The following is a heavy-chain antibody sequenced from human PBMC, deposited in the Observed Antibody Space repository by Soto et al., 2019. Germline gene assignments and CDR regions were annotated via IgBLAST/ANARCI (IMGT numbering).Heavy chain of an antibody. V-gene: IGHV4-30-2*01. CDR1: GGSISSGGYS. CDR2: IYHSGST. J-gene: IGHJ4*02. CDR3: AGDKLSSGYYFDY. D-gene: IGHD6-25*01. Sequence: SETLSLTCAVSGGSISSGGYSWSWIRQPPGKGLEWIGYIYHSGSTYYNPSLKSRVTMSVDRSKNQFSLKLSSVTAADTAVYYCAGDKLSSGYYFDYWDQGTLVTVSS.